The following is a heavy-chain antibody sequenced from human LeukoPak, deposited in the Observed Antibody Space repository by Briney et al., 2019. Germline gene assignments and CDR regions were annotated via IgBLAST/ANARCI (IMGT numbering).Heavy chain of an antibody. CDR2: INHSGST. J-gene: IGHJ4*02. CDR1: GGSFSGYY. V-gene: IGHV4-34*01. D-gene: IGHD6-19*01. Sequence: SETLSLTCAVYGGSFSGYYWSWIRQPPGKGLEWIGEINHSGSTNYNPSLTSRVTISVDTSKNQFSLKLSSVTAADTAVYYCASRIVSGWYNYWGQGTLVTVSS. CDR3: ASRIVSGWYNY.